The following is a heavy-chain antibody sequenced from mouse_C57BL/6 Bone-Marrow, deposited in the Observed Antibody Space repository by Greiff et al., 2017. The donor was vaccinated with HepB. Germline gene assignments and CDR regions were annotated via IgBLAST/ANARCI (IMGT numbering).Heavy chain of an antibody. CDR3: TTSSGDY. CDR1: GFNIKDDY. Sequence: EVMLVESGAELVRPGASVKLSCTASGFNIKDDYMHWVKQRPEQGLEWIGWIDPENGDTEYASKFQGKATITADTSSNTAYLQLSSLTSEDTAVYYCTTSSGDYWGQGTTLTVSS. CDR2: IDPENGDT. V-gene: IGHV14-4*01. D-gene: IGHD6-1*01. J-gene: IGHJ2*01.